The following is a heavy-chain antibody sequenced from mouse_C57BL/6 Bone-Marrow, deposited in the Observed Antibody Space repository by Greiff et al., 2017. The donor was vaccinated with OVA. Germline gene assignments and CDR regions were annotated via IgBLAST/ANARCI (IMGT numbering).Heavy chain of an antibody. J-gene: IGHJ1*03. Sequence: EVKVVESGGDLVKPGGSLKLSCAASGFTFSSYGMSWVRQTPDKRLEWVATISSGGSYTYYPYSVKGRFTISSDNAKKTLYLQMSSLKSEDTAMYYCARRHYGSSPWYFDVWGTGTTGTVSS. CDR2: ISSGGSYT. CDR1: GFTFSSYG. V-gene: IGHV5-6*02. D-gene: IGHD1-1*01. CDR3: ARRHYGSSPWYFDV.